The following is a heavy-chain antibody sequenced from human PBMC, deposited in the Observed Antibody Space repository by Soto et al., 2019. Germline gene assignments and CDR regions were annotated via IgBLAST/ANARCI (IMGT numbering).Heavy chain of an antibody. V-gene: IGHV2-70*01. Sequence: SGPTLVNPTQTLTLTCTFSGFSLSTSGMCVSWIRQPPGKALEWLALIDWDDDKYYSTSLKTRLTISKDTSKNQVVLTMTNMDPVDTATYYCARIRSGSYYDSYYYGMEVWGQGTTVTVSS. CDR3: ARIRSGSYYDSYYYGMEV. D-gene: IGHD1-26*01. J-gene: IGHJ6*02. CDR1: GFSLSTSGMC. CDR2: IDWDDDK.